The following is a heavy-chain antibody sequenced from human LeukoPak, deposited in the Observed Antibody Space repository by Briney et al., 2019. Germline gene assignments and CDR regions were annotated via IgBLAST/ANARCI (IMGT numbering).Heavy chain of an antibody. J-gene: IGHJ6*02. CDR1: GFTFSSYG. CDR3: ARETTMTTFYYYYYYGMDV. Sequence: PGGSLRLSCAASGFTFSSYGMHWVRQAPGKGLEWVAVIWYDGSNKYYADSVKGRFTISRDNSKNTLYLQMNSLRAEDTAVYYCARETTMTTFYYYYYYGMDVWGQGTTVTVSS. D-gene: IGHD4-17*01. CDR2: IWYDGSNK. V-gene: IGHV3-33*01.